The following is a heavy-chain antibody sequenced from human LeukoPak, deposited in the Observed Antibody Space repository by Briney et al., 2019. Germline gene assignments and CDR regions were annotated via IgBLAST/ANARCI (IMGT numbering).Heavy chain of an antibody. V-gene: IGHV3-23*01. CDR3: AKDSSSWTFDY. D-gene: IGHD6-13*01. J-gene: IGHJ4*02. Sequence: AGGSLRLSCVASGFTFSNYWIHWVRQAPGKGLEWVSAISGSGGSTYYADSVKGRFTISRDNSKNTLYLQMNSLRAEDTAVYYCAKDSSSWTFDYWGQGTLVTVSS. CDR1: GFTFSNYW. CDR2: ISGSGGST.